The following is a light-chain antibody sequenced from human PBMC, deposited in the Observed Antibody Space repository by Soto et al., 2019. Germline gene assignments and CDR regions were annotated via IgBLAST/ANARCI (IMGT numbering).Light chain of an antibody. CDR2: AAS. J-gene: IGKJ1*01. V-gene: IGKV1-12*01. Sequence: DIQMTQSPSSVSASVGDRVTLTCRASQDIKYWLAWYQQKAGKAPKLLIYAASSLQSGVPSRFSGSGSGTDFTLTISSLQPEDFATYYCQQANSFPRTFGQGTKVDIK. CDR1: QDIKYW. CDR3: QQANSFPRT.